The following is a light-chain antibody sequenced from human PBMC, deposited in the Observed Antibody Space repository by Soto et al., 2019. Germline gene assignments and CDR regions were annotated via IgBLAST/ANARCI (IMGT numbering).Light chain of an antibody. CDR3: TSYAGTYSFFYV. Sequence: QSALTQPPSASGSPGQSVTISCTGTSSDVGAYTYVSWYQQLPGKAPKLIIYEVSKRPSGVPGRFSGYKSGNTASLTVSGLHAEDEADYYCTSYAGTYSFFYVFGTGTKLTVL. V-gene: IGLV2-8*01. CDR1: SSDVGAYTY. CDR2: EVS. J-gene: IGLJ1*01.